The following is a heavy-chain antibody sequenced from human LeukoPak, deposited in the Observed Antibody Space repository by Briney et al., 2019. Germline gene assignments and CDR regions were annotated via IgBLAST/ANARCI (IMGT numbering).Heavy chain of an antibody. D-gene: IGHD3-3*01. V-gene: IGHV4-39*01. CDR2: ASSSGRT. CDR1: GGSISSSSYY. CDR3: ARHVRFLEWLSSYYFDY. J-gene: IGHJ4*02. Sequence: SETLSLTCPVSGGSISSSSYYWGWIRQPPGNVLGGLGSASSSGRTYFSQSVKNRVAICIGTSQSRFCLRMTYVTAADTAVYYCARHVRFLEWLSSYYFDYCGQGTLVTVSS.